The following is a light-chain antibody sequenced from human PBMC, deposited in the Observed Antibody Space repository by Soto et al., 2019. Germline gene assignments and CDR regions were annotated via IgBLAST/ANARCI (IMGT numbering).Light chain of an antibody. J-gene: IGKJ1*01. CDR3: QQYGNSVWT. CDR1: QSVSSIY. V-gene: IGKV3-20*01. CDR2: GAS. Sequence: EIVLTQSPGTLSLSPGERATLSCRASQSVSSIYLAWYQQKPGQAPRLLIYGASTRATDIPDRFSGSGSGTDFTLTISRLEPEDFAMYFCQQYGNSVWTFGQGTKVEIK.